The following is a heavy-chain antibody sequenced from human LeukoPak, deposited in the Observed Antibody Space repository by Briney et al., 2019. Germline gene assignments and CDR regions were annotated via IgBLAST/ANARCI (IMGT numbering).Heavy chain of an antibody. Sequence: GRSLRLSCAASGFTFSSCAMHWVRQAPGKGLEWVAVISYDGSNKYYADSVKGRFTISRDNSKNTLYLQMNSLRAEDTAVYYCARDTPYQFERFFPYDSSGYYDYWGQGTLVTVSS. J-gene: IGHJ4*02. CDR3: ARDTPYQFERFFPYDSSGYYDY. D-gene: IGHD3-22*01. CDR1: GFTFSSCA. V-gene: IGHV3-30-3*01. CDR2: ISYDGSNK.